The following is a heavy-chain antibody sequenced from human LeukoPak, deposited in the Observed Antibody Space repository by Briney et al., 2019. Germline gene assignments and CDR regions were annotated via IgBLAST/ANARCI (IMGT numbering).Heavy chain of an antibody. D-gene: IGHD5-18*01. V-gene: IGHV3-11*03. CDR2: ISSSSSYT. Sequence: GGSLRLSCAASGFTFSDYYMSWIRQAPGKGLEWVSYISSSSSYTNYADSVKGRFTISRDDAKNSLYLQINSLSAEDTAVYYCARCVRVQLEEWYFDLWGRGTMVTVSS. CDR1: GFTFSDYY. CDR3: ARCVRVQLEEWYFDL. J-gene: IGHJ2*01.